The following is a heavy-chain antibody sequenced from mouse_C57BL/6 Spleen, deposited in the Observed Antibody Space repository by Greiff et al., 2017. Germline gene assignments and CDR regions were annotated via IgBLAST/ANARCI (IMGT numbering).Heavy chain of an antibody. Sequence: QVQLQQPGAELVQPGASVQMSCKASGYPFTSYWITWLKQRPGQGLEWIGDIYPGSGSTNYNEKFKSKATLTVDTSSSTAYMQLSSLTSEDSAVYYCARTQSNDGRVLAYWGSGNTLTVST. V-gene: IGHV1-55*01. D-gene: IGHD2-12*01. CDR1: GYPFTSYW. CDR3: ARTQSNDGRVLAY. J-gene: IGHJ2*01. CDR2: IYPGSGST.